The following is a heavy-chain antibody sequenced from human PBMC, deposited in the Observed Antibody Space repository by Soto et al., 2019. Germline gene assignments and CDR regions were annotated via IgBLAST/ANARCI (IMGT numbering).Heavy chain of an antibody. CDR3: VRDYYDTSGYPNTFDM. Sequence: GGSLRLSCAASGFTFSDYPMNWVRQAPGKGLEWVSSIRTISSAIYFADSVRGRFTISRDNARNSLYLQMTSLRDEDTAVYYCVRDYYDTSGYPNTFDMWGQGTMVTVSS. J-gene: IGHJ3*02. CDR1: GFTFSDYP. D-gene: IGHD3-22*01. V-gene: IGHV3-48*02. CDR2: IRTISSAI.